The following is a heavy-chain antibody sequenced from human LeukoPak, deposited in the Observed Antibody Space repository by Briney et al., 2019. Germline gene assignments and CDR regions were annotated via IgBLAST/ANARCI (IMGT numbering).Heavy chain of an antibody. CDR1: GYTCTGYY. CDR3: ARERAATNYYFDY. J-gene: IGHJ4*02. D-gene: IGHD2-15*01. Sequence: ASVKVSCKASGYTCTGYYMHWVRQAPGQGLEWMGWINPNSGGTNYAQEFQGWVTMTRDTSISTAYMELSRLRSDDTAVYYCARERAATNYYFDYWGQGTLVTVSS. CDR2: INPNSGGT. V-gene: IGHV1-2*04.